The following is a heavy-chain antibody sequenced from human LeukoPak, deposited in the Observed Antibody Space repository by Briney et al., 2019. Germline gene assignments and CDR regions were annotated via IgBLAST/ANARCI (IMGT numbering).Heavy chain of an antibody. V-gene: IGHV4-61*02. Sequence: ASETLSLTCAVSGGSISSGGYYWSWIRQPAGKGLEWIGRINISGNAKYNASLQSRVTMSVDPSKNQFSLLMFSVTAADTAVYYCARDFCGAGCYGQRHYFDYWGQGALVTVSS. CDR2: INISGNA. D-gene: IGHD2-21*02. J-gene: IGHJ4*02. CDR3: ARDFCGAGCYGQRHYFDY. CDR1: GGSISSGGYY.